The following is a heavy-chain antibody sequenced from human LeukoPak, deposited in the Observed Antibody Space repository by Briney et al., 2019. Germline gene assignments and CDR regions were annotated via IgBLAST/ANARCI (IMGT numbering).Heavy chain of an antibody. CDR2: IIPIFGTA. CDR3: ARDGRVRGYSYGLGYGDYDLSRTYAFDI. D-gene: IGHD5-18*01. CDR1: GYTFTSYG. V-gene: IGHV1-69*06. Sequence: SVKVSCKASGYTFTSYGISWVRQAPGQGLEWMGGIIPIFGTANYAQKFQGRVTITADKSTSTAYMELSSLRSEDTAVYYCARDGRVRGYSYGLGYGDYDLSRTYAFDIWGQGTMVTVSS. J-gene: IGHJ3*02.